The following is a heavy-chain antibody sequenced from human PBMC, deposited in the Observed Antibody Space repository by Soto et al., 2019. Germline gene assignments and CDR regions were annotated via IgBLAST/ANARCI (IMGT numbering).Heavy chain of an antibody. CDR2: IYYSGST. CDR3: ARDQPEVGCFDY. J-gene: IGHJ4*02. D-gene: IGHD1-26*01. V-gene: IGHV4-31*03. Sequence: PSETLSLTCTVSGGSISSGGYYWSWIRQHPGKGLEWIGYIYYSGSTYYNPSLKSRVTISVDTSKNQFSLKLSSVTAADTAVYYCARDQPEVGCFDYWGQGTLVTVSS. CDR1: GGSISSGGYY.